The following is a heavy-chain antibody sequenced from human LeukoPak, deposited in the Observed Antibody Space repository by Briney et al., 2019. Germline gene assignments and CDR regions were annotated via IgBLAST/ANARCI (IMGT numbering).Heavy chain of an antibody. Sequence: SETLSLTCTVSGGSISSSSYYWGWIRQPPGKGLEWIGSIYYSGSTYYNPSLKSRVTISVDTSRNQFSLKLNSVTAADTAVYYCARTTEDCNSASCYQYCFNPWGQGTLVTVSS. J-gene: IGHJ5*02. CDR3: ARTTEDCNSASCYQYCFNP. D-gene: IGHD2-2*01. CDR2: IYYSGST. V-gene: IGHV4-39*07. CDR1: GGSISSSSYY.